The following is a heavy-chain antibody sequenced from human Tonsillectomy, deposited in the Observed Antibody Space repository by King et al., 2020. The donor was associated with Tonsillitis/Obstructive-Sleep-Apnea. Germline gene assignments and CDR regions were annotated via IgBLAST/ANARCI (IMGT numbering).Heavy chain of an antibody. CDR1: GYSFTSYW. CDR2: IYPGDSDT. Sequence: VQLVESGAEVKKPGESLKISCKGSGYSFTSYWIGWVRQMPGKGLEWMGIIYPGDSDTRYSPSFQGQVTISADKSISTAYLQWSSLKASDTAMYYCARHAPLSGYSYGYGSGYYYGMDVWGQGTTVTVSS. CDR3: ARHAPLSGYSYGYGSGYYYGMDV. V-gene: IGHV5-51*01. D-gene: IGHD5-18*01. J-gene: IGHJ6*02.